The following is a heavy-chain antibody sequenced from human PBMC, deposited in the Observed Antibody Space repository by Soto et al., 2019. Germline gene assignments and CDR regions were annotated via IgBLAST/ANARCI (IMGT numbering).Heavy chain of an antibody. Sequence: IRQPTEKGLEWIGIIYNIVSTYYNPSLKRRFTISVDTSKNQFSLKLSPVTAADMAVYYCARHVWFNFFSFLMIRRPPRSTLFPYM. D-gene: IGHD4-17*01. CDR2: IYNIVST. J-gene: IGHJ6*03. V-gene: IGHV4-39*01. CDR3: ARHVWFNFFSFLMIRRPPRSTLFPYM.